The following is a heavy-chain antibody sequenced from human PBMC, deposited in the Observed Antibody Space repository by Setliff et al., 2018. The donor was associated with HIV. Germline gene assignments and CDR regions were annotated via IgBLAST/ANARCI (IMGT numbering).Heavy chain of an antibody. Sequence: GGSLRLSCAASGFTFSSHAMHWVRQAPGKGLEWVAVSSFDGSHKYYADYAGSVKGRFAISRDNSKKTLYLHMNSLTVEDTAVYYCARGRPVFGVVRGFDSWGQGTLVTVSS. V-gene: IGHV3-30*09. D-gene: IGHD3-3*01. J-gene: IGHJ4*02. CDR3: ARGRPVFGVVRGFDS. CDR1: GFTFSSHA. CDR2: SSFDGSHK.